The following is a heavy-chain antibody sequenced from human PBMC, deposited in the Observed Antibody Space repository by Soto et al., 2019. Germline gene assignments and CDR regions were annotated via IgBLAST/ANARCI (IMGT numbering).Heavy chain of an antibody. D-gene: IGHD3-3*01. CDR2: ISAYNGNT. Sequence: GASVKVSCKASGYTFTSYGISWVRQAPGQGLEWMGWISAYNGNTNYAQKLQGRVTMTTDTSTSTAYMELRSLRSDDTAVYYCARSVLRFLEWFLNWFDPWGQGTLVTVSS. V-gene: IGHV1-18*01. J-gene: IGHJ5*02. CDR3: ARSVLRFLEWFLNWFDP. CDR1: GYTFTSYG.